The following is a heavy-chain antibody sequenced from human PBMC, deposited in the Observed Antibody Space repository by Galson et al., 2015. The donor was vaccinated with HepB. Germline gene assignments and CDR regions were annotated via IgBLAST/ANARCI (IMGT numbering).Heavy chain of an antibody. CDR3: ASARSYYHYYMDV. CDR2: IYTSGST. J-gene: IGHJ6*03. Sequence: ETLSLTCTVSGGSISSYYWSWIRQPAGKGLEWIGRIYTSGSTNYNPSLKSRVTMSVDTSKNQFSLKLSSVTAADTAVYYCASARSYYHYYMDVWGKGTTVTVSS. CDR1: GGSISSYY. V-gene: IGHV4-4*07.